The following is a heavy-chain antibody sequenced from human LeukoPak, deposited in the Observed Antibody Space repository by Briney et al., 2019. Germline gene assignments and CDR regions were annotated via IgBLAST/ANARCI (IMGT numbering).Heavy chain of an antibody. CDR1: GYTFTTYG. V-gene: IGHV1-18*01. CDR3: ARDRETGYYYGVDV. Sequence: GASVKVSCKTSGYTFTTYGINWVRQAPGQGLEWMGWISGYSGNTNSAQKVQGRITMTTDTSTSTAYMELRSLRSDDTAVYYCARDRETGYYYGVDVWGQGTTVTVSS. CDR2: ISGYSGNT. J-gene: IGHJ6*02. D-gene: IGHD1-14*01.